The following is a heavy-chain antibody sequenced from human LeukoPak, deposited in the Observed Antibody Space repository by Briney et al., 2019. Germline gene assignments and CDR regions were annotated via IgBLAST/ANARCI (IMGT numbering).Heavy chain of an antibody. CDR1: GFSFNNYA. D-gene: IGHD2-15*01. Sequence: GGSLRLSCAASGFSFNNYAMVWVRQTPGKGLEWVSVISAGNDIVYADSVKGRFSISRDSSKNTLYLQMNSLRAEDTAVYYCARDRSTVNGHCSGGYCYAEVGRGQGTLVTVSS. V-gene: IGHV3-23*01. CDR3: ARDRSTVNGHCSGGYCYAEVG. J-gene: IGHJ4*02. CDR2: ISAGNDI.